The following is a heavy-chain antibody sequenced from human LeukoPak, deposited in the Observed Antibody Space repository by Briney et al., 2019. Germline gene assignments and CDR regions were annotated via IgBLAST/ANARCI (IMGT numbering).Heavy chain of an antibody. CDR3: ASAEVIQNGMDV. J-gene: IGHJ6*02. D-gene: IGHD3-16*02. CDR1: GFTFSIYW. V-gene: IGHV3-74*01. CDR2: INSDGSST. Sequence: GGSLRLSCAASGFTFSIYWMHWVRQAPGKGLVWVSRINSDGSSTSYADSVKGRFTISRDNAKNTLYLQMNSLRAEDTAVYHCASAEVIQNGMDVWGQGTTVTVSS.